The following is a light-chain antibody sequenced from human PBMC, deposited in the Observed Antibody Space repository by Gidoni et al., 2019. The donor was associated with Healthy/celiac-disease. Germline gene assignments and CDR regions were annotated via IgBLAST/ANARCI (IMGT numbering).Light chain of an antibody. CDR1: QDISNY. V-gene: IGKV1-33*01. CDR3: QPYDNLPRT. CDR2: DAS. Sequence: DIQMTQSPSSLSASVGDRVTITCQASQDISNYLNWYQQKPGKAPKLLIYDASNLETGVPSRFSGRGSGTDFTFTIRSLQPEAIATYYCQPYDNLPRTFGQGTKLEIK. J-gene: IGKJ2*01.